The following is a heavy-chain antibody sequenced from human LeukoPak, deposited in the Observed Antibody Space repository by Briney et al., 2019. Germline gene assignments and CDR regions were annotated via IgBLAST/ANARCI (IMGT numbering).Heavy chain of an antibody. D-gene: IGHD6-13*01. V-gene: IGHV3-30*02. CDR1: GFTFSSYG. Sequence: PGGSLRLSCAASGFTFSSYGMHWVRQAPGKGLEWVAFIRYDGSNKYYADSVKGRFTISRDNSKNTLYLQMNSLRAEDTAVYYCANLERAAAALNDAFDIWGQGTMVTVSS. CDR3: ANLERAAAALNDAFDI. CDR2: IRYDGSNK. J-gene: IGHJ3*02.